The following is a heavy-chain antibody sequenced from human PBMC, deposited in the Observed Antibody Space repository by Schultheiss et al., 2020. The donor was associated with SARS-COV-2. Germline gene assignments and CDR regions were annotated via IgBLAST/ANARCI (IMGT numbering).Heavy chain of an antibody. Sequence: SETLSLTCAVSGGSVSGSHLWTWVRQTPGEGLEWIGEINHSGSTNYNPSLKSRLTISVDTSTNQFSLKLSSVTAEDTAVYYCARSAAVGPDYWGQGTLVTVSS. V-gene: IGHV4-4*02. CDR1: GGSVSGSHL. D-gene: IGHD6-19*01. CDR2: INHSGST. CDR3: ARSAAVGPDY. J-gene: IGHJ4*02.